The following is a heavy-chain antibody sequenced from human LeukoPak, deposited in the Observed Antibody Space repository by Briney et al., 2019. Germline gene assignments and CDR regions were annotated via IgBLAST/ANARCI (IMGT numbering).Heavy chain of an antibody. CDR3: GRTLCRSVYGYYYYYGMDV. CDR2: INHSGST. Sequence: SETLSLTCAVYGGSFSGYYWSWIRQPPGKGLEWIGEINHSGSTNYNPSLKSRVTISVDTSKNQFSLKLSSVTAADTAVYYCGRTLCRSVYGYYYYYGMDVRGQGTTVTVSS. D-gene: IGHD2-2*01. CDR1: GGSFSGYY. V-gene: IGHV4-34*01. J-gene: IGHJ6*02.